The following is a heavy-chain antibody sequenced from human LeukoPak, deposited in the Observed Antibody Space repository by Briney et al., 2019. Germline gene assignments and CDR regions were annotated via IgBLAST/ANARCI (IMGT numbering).Heavy chain of an antibody. CDR2: IGNTGVAI. V-gene: IGHV3-48*04. CDR1: GFPLSGYF. Sequence: APLRLSCGALGFPLSGYFMNWLRQAPGKGLEGGSCIGNTGVAIYYAYSVKGRFTISIDNAKNSLYLQMSSRRAEDTAVYDCARSPHSSSCLGYWGQGTLVTVSS. CDR3: ARSPHSSSCLGY. J-gene: IGHJ4*02. D-gene: IGHD6-13*01.